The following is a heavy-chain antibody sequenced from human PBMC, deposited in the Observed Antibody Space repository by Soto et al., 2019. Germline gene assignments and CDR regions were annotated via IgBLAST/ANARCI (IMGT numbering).Heavy chain of an antibody. CDR1: GFTFRSYD. CDR2: ISSDGGST. J-gene: IGHJ4*02. Sequence: PGGSLRLSCSASGFTFRSYDMHWVRQAPGKGLEYVSAISSDGGSTYYADSVKGRFTISRDNSMNTLYLQMSSLSAEDTAVYYCVRKEGFCGGGSCYYEYWGQGTLVTVSS. CDR3: VRKEGFCGGGSCYYEY. D-gene: IGHD2-15*01. V-gene: IGHV3-64D*08.